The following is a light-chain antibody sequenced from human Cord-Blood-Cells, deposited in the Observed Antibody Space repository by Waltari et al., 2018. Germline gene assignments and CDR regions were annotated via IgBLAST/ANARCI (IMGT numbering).Light chain of an antibody. CDR3: QSYDSSLSGSV. CDR1: SSNIGAGYE. CDR2: GNS. Sequence: QSVLTQPPSVSGAPGQRVTISCTGSSSNIGAGYEVTRYQQLPGTAPKLLIYGNSNRPSGVPDRFSGSKSGTSASLAITGLQAEDEADYYCQSYDSSLSGSVFGGGTKLTVL. V-gene: IGLV1-40*01. J-gene: IGLJ3*02.